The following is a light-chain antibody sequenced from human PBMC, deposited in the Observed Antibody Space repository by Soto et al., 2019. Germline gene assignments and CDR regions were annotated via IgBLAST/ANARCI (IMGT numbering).Light chain of an antibody. CDR1: SSDVGGYNY. CDR2: EVT. Sequence: QSALTQPASVSGSPGQSITISCTGTSSDVGGYNYVSWYQQHPGKAPKLMIYEVTNRPSGVSNRFSGSKSGNTASLTISGLQAGDEADYYCSSFTSNTTRYVFGPGTKVTVL. J-gene: IGLJ1*01. V-gene: IGLV2-14*01. CDR3: SSFTSNTTRYV.